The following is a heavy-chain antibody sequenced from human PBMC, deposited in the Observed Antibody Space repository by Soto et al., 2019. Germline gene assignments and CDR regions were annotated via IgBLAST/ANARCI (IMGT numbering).Heavy chain of an antibody. CDR1: GYTFITYG. D-gene: IGHD3-22*01. CDR3: ARGPTDYYDNSANYLLDY. Sequence: QVQLVQSGAEVKKPGASVKVSCKASGYTFITYGVSWVRQAPGPGLDWQGWISTYNGNTRYAERLQGRVTMTTDTTTNTAYMELRNLRSDDTAVYYCARGPTDYYDNSANYLLDYWGQGTLVTVSS. CDR2: ISTYNGNT. J-gene: IGHJ4*02. V-gene: IGHV1-18*01.